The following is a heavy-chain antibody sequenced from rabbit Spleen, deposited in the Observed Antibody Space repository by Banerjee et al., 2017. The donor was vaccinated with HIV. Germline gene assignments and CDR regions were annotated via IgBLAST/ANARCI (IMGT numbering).Heavy chain of an antibody. V-gene: IGHV1S40*01. CDR1: GIDFSGDSY. D-gene: IGHD8-1*01. J-gene: IGHJ6*01. Sequence: QSLEESGGDLVKPGGTLTLTCKASGIDFSGDSYMCWVRQAPGKGLEWIACIETGSSGFTYFASWAKGRFTCSKTSSTTVTLQMTSLTAADTATYFCARDSGSSFSSYGMDLWGQGTLVTVS. CDR3: ARDSGSSFSSYGMDL. CDR2: IETGSSGFT.